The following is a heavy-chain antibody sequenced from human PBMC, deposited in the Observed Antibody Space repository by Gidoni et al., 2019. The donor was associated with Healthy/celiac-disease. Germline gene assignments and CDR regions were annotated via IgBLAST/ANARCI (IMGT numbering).Heavy chain of an antibody. CDR2: ISYDGSNK. CDR3: ALDWSGYQSVRVGYYYYGMDV. CDR1: GFTFSSYA. Sequence: QVQLVESGGGVVQPGRSLRLSCAASGFTFSSYAMHWVRQAPGKGLEWVAVISYDGSNKYYADSVKGRFTISRDNSKNTLYLQMNSLRAEDTAVYYCALDWSGYQSVRVGYYYYGMDVWGQGTTVTVSS. D-gene: IGHD3-3*01. J-gene: IGHJ6*02. V-gene: IGHV3-30*04.